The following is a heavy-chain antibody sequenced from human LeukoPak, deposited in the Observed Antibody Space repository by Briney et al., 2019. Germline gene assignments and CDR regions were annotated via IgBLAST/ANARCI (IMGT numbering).Heavy chain of an antibody. CDR3: AKDRLRPGRSITIFGVAQTQMFDY. Sequence: GGSLRLSCAAYGFTPKYYAINWVRQAPGKGLEWVSGIGGSGDVTDHADSVKGRFTISRDNSKNMVYLQMNSLRTEDTAVYYCAKDRLRPGRSITIFGVAQTQMFDYWGQGTLVTVSS. CDR1: GFTPKYYA. D-gene: IGHD3-3*01. V-gene: IGHV3-23*01. J-gene: IGHJ4*02. CDR2: IGGSGDVT.